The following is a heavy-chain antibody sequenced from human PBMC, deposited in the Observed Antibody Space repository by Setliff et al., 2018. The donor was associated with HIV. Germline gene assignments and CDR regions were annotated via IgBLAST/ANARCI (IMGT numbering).Heavy chain of an antibody. V-gene: IGHV4-38-2*02. CDR1: GYSISRGYY. CDR3: ARESASTIFGVVIPSWFDP. Sequence: SETLSLTCGVSGYSISRGYYWGWMRQPPGKGLEWIGTIYHSGSTYYNPSPKSRVTISVDTSQNQFSLKLTSVTAADTAVYYCARESASTIFGVVIPSWFDPWGQGILVTVSS. CDR2: IYHSGST. D-gene: IGHD3-3*01. J-gene: IGHJ5*02.